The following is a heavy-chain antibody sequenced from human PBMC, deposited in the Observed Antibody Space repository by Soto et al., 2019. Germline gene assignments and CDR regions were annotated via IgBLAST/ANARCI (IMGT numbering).Heavy chain of an antibody. CDR3: AKDSRGYSYGLLVYYYGMDV. CDR2: ISYDGSNK. J-gene: IGHJ6*02. Sequence: GGSLRLSCAASGFTFSSYGMHWVRQAPGKGLEWVAVISYDGSNKYYADSVKGRFTISRDNSNNTLYLQMNSLRAEDTAVYYCAKDSRGYSYGLLVYYYGMDVWGQGTTVTVSS. D-gene: IGHD5-18*01. V-gene: IGHV3-30*18. CDR1: GFTFSSYG.